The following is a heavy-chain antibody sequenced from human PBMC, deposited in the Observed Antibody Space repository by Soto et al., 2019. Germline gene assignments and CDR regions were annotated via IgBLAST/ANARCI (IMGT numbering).Heavy chain of an antibody. Sequence: QVQLQQWGAGLLKPSETLSLTCAVYGGSFSGYYWSWIRQPPGKGLEWIGKINHSGSTNYNPSLKSRVTISVDTSKNQFSLKLSSVTAADTAVYYCARAAPGSSRRAFDYWGQGTLVTVSS. CDR1: GGSFSGYY. J-gene: IGHJ4*02. CDR2: INHSGST. D-gene: IGHD6-13*01. CDR3: ARAAPGSSRRAFDY. V-gene: IGHV4-34*01.